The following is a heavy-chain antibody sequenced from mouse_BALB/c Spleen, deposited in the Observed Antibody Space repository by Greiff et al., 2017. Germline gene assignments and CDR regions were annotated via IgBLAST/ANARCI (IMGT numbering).Heavy chain of an antibody. J-gene: IGHJ2*01. CDR3: AREGTTVVEGFDY. V-gene: IGHV5-12-1*01. CDR1: GFAFSSYD. CDR2: ISSGGGST. Sequence: DVMLVESGGGLVKPGGSLKLSCAASGFAFSSYDMSWVRQTPEKRLEWVAYISSGGGSTYYPDTVKGRFTISRDNAKNTLYLQMSSLKSEDTAMYYCAREGTTVVEGFDYWGQGTTLTVSS. D-gene: IGHD1-1*01.